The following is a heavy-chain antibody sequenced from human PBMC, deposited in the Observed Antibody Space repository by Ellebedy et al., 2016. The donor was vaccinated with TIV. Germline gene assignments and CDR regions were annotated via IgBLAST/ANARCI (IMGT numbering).Heavy chain of an antibody. CDR1: SGSVSSFY. Sequence: MPSETLSLTCTVSSGSVSSFYWNWIRQPPGKGLEWIADMYYSGTTKYNPSLKSRVTISVDTAKNQFSLMLKYGTVADTAVYYFARTPWYDSEVSFIYWYFDLWGRGTRVIVSS. D-gene: IGHD1-20*01. CDR2: MYYSGTT. V-gene: IGHV4-59*02. CDR3: ARTPWYDSEVSFIYWYFDL. J-gene: IGHJ2*01.